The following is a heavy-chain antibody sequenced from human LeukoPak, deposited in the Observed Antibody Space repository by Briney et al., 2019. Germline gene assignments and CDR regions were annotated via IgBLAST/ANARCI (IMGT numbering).Heavy chain of an antibody. CDR1: GFTVSSNY. V-gene: IGHV3-66*01. J-gene: IGHJ6*02. D-gene: IGHD3-22*01. CDR2: NYSGGST. CDR3: AASYDSSGSPVYYGMDV. Sequence: GGSLRLSCAASGFTVSSNYMSWVRQAPGKGLEWVSVNYSGGSTYYADSVKGRFTISRDNSKNTLYLQMNSLRAEDTAVYYCAASYDSSGSPVYYGMDVWGQGTTVTVSS.